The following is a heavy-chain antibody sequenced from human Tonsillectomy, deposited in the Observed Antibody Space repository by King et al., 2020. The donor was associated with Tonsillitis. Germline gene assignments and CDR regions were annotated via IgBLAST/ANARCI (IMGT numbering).Heavy chain of an antibody. CDR3: AKDLRGAYSSGSYSSIDY. CDR2: ISGSVGST. Sequence: VQLVESGGGLVQPGGSLRLSCAASGFTFSSYAMSWVRQAPGKGLEWVSVISGSVGSTYYADSVKGRFTFSRDTSKNTLYLQMNSLTAEDTAVYYCAKDLRGAYSSGSYSSIDYWGQGTLVTVSS. V-gene: IGHV3-23*04. D-gene: IGHD3-10*01. CDR1: GFTFSSYA. J-gene: IGHJ4*02.